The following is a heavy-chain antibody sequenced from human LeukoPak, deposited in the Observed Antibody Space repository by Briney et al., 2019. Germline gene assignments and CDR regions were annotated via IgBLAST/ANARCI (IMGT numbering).Heavy chain of an antibody. J-gene: IGHJ5*02. CDR2: INHSGST. CDR1: GGSFSGYY. Sequence: PSETLSLTCDVYGGSFSGYYWSWIRQPPGKGLEWIGEINHSGSTNYNPSLKSRVTISVDTSKNQFSLKLSSVTAADTAVYYCARGSRLGYCSSTSCYNWFDPWGQGTLVTVSS. CDR3: ARGSRLGYCSSTSCYNWFDP. V-gene: IGHV4-34*01. D-gene: IGHD2-2*01.